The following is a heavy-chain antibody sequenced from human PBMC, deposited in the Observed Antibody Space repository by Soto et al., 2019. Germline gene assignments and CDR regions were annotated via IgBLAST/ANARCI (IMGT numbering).Heavy chain of an antibody. J-gene: IGHJ4*02. CDR3: AREGDGEKDY. V-gene: IGHV3-30-3*01. D-gene: IGHD4-17*01. CDR2: ISYDGSNK. CDR1: GLTFSSYA. Sequence: QVQLMESGGGVVQPGRSLRLSCAASGLTFSSYAMHWVRQAPGKGLEWVAVISYDGSNKYYADSVKGRFTISRDNSKNTLYLQMNSLRAEDTAVYYCAREGDGEKDYWGQGTLVTVSS.